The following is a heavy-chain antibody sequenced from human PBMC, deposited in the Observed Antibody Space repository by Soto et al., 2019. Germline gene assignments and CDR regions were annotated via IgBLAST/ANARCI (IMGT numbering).Heavy chain of an antibody. J-gene: IGHJ5*02. CDR3: ARDSVASYGDYAINWFDP. V-gene: IGHV4-59*01. CDR1: GGSISSYY. Sequence: SETLSLTCTVSGGSISSYYWSWIRQPPGKGLEWIGYIYYSGSTNYNPSLKSRVTISVDTSKNQFSLKLSSVTAADTAVYYCARDSVASYGDYAINWFDPWGQGTLVTVSS. CDR2: IYYSGST. D-gene: IGHD4-17*01.